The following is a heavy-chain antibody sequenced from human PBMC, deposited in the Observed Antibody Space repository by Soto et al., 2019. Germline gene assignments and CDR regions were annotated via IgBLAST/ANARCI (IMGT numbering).Heavy chain of an antibody. D-gene: IGHD2-2*01. CDR1: GYTFTSYG. J-gene: IGHJ5*02. V-gene: IGHV1-18*01. CDR3: ARSSWDIVVVPAAAGRWFDP. Sequence: ASVKVSCKASGYTFTSYGISWVRQAPGQGLEWMGWISAYNGNTNYAQKLQGRVTMTTDTSTSTAYMELRSLRSDDTAVYYCARSSWDIVVVPAAAGRWFDPWGQGTLVTVSS. CDR2: ISAYNGNT.